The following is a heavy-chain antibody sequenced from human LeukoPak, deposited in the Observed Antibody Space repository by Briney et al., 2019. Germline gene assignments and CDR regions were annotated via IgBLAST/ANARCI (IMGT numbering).Heavy chain of an antibody. D-gene: IGHD2/OR15-2a*01. CDR3: ARKNDFDI. CDR2: IYYSGNT. CDR1: GGSITSDH. V-gene: IGHV4-59*01. J-gene: IGHJ3*02. Sequence: SETLSLTCTVSGGSITSDHWNWIRQPPGKGLEWIGCIYYSGNTYYNPSLKSRVTISVDMSKNQFSLRLTSVAAADTAVYYCARKNDFDIWGQGTLVTVSS.